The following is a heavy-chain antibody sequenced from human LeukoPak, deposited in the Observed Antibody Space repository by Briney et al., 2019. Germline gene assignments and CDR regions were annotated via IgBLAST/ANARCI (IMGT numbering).Heavy chain of an antibody. D-gene: IGHD6-6*01. CDR1: GFTFSIYA. J-gene: IGHJ4*02. CDR3: AKETSSSFDY. Sequence: PGGSLRLSCAASGFTFSIYAMNWVRQAPGKGLEWVSGMSNSGGSTYYADSVKGRFTIYRDNSKNTLYVTMDGPTAEDTAVYYCAKETSSSFDYWGQGTLVTVSS. V-gene: IGHV3-23*01. CDR2: MSNSGGST.